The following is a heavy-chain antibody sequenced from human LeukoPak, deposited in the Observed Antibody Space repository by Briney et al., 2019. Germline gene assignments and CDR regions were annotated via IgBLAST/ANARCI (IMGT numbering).Heavy chain of an antibody. Sequence: ASVKVSCXASGYTFTGYYMHWVRQARGQGLEWMARINPNSGGTNYAQKFQGRVTMTRDTSISTAYMELSRLRSDDTAVYYCARERDWGITMIVVVNDAFDIWGQGTTVTVSS. D-gene: IGHD3-22*01. CDR3: ARERDWGITMIVVVNDAFDI. J-gene: IGHJ3*02. CDR1: GYTFTGYY. V-gene: IGHV1-2*06. CDR2: INPNSGGT.